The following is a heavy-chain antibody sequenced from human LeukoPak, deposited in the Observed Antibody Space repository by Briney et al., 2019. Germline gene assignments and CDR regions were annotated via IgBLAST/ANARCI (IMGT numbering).Heavy chain of an antibody. CDR1: GGSISSYY. V-gene: IGHV4-59*08. D-gene: IGHD6-19*01. CDR3: ANLAVADLDAFDI. Sequence: SETLSLTCTVSGGSISSYYWSWIRQPPGKGLEWIGYIYYSGSTNYNPSLKSRVTISVDTSKNQFSLKLSSVTAADTVVYYCANLAVADLDAFDIWGQGTMVTVSS. CDR2: IYYSGST. J-gene: IGHJ3*02.